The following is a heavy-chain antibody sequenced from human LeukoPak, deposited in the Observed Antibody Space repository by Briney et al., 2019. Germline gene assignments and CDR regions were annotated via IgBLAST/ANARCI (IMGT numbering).Heavy chain of an antibody. D-gene: IGHD6-6*01. CDR2: IIPIFGTA. V-gene: IGHV1-69*13. CDR3: ARIGYSSSSEKGDY. CDR1: GGTFSSYA. Sequence: VASVKVSCMASGGTFSSYAISWVRQAPGQGLEWMGGIIPIFGTANYAQKFQGRVTITADESTSTAYMELSSLRSEDTAVYYCARIGYSSSSEKGDYWGQGTLVTVSS. J-gene: IGHJ4*02.